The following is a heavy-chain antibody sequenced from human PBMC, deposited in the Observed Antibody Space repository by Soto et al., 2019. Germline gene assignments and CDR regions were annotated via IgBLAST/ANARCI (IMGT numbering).Heavy chain of an antibody. Sequence: SVKVSCKASGFTFTSSSVPWVRQARGQRLEWIGWIVVGSGNTNYAQKFQERVTITKDMSTSTAYMELSSLRSEDTAVYYCAADDDYGDYASVYWGQGTLVTVSS. CDR2: IVVGSGNT. CDR1: GFTFTSSS. J-gene: IGHJ4*02. D-gene: IGHD4-17*01. V-gene: IGHV1-58*01. CDR3: AADDDYGDYASVY.